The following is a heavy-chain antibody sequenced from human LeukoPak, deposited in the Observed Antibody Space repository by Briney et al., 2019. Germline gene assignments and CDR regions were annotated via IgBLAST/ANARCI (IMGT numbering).Heavy chain of an antibody. V-gene: IGHV4-39*01. Sequence: PSETLSLTCTVSGGSISSSSYYWGWIRQPPGKGLEWIGSIYYSGSTYYNPSLKSRVTISVDTSKNQFSLRLSSVTAADTAVYYCVRQGCSSTSCYRSWDYWGQGTLVTVSS. CDR1: GGSISSSSYY. CDR3: VRQGCSSTSCYRSWDY. CDR2: IYYSGST. D-gene: IGHD2-2*02. J-gene: IGHJ4*02.